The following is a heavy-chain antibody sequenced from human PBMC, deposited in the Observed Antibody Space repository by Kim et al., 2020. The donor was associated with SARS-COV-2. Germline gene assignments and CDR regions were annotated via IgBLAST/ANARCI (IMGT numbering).Heavy chain of an antibody. CDR2: INPNSGGT. CDR3: ARGVDIAAAGKEFDY. D-gene: IGHD6-13*01. V-gene: IGHV1-2*02. Sequence: ASVKVSCKASGYTFTGYYMHWVRQAPGQGLEWMGWINPNSGGTNYAQKFQGRVTMTRDTSISTAYMELSRLRSDDTAVYYCARGVDIAAAGKEFDYWGQGTLVTVSS. J-gene: IGHJ4*02. CDR1: GYTFTGYY.